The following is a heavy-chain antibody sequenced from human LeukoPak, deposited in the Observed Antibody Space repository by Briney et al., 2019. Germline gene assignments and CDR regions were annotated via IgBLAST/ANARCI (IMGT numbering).Heavy chain of an antibody. CDR2: IYPGDSDT. CDR3: ARQKRSPYSSSWTHFDY. D-gene: IGHD6-13*01. J-gene: IGHJ4*02. Sequence: GESLNISCKGSGYSFTSYWIGWVRQMPGKGLEWMGIIYPGDSDTRYSPSFQGQVTISADKSISTAYLQWSSLKASDTAMYYCARQKRSPYSSSWTHFDYWGQGTLVTVSS. V-gene: IGHV5-51*01. CDR1: GYSFTSYW.